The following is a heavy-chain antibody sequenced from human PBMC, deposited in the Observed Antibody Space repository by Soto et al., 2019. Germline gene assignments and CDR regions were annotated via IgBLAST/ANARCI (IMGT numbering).Heavy chain of an antibody. Sequence: VTLSITCAVWGGATSGHYCSWTRPPRGKGLEWIGEINHSGSTNSNPSLKSRVTISVDTSKNQFSLKLSSVTAADTAVYYCARGVPLYYYGSGSYYQGYYFDYWGQGTLVTVS. CDR2: INHSGST. J-gene: IGHJ4*02. D-gene: IGHD3-10*01. CDR1: GGATSGHY. V-gene: IGHV4-34*01. CDR3: ARGVPLYYYGSGSYYQGYYFDY.